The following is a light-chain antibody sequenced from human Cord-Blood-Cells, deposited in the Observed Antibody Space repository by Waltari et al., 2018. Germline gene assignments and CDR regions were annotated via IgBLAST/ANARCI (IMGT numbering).Light chain of an antibody. J-gene: IGLJ3*02. Sequence: QSALTQPRSVSGSPGQSVPISCTGTSSDVGGSHYVSWYQQHPGKAPKLMIYDVSKRPSGVPDRFSGSKSGNTASLTISGLQAEDEADYYCCSYAGSYTLVFGGGTKLTVL. CDR3: CSYAGSYTLV. CDR1: SSDVGGSHY. CDR2: DVS. V-gene: IGLV2-11*01.